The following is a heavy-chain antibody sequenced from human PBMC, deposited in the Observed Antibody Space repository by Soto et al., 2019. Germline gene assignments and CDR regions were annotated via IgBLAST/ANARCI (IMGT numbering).Heavy chain of an antibody. CDR2: IDASGNT. Sequence: ETLSLTCTVSVDSITTYYWSWIRQPAGKGLEWIGRIDASGNTNYNPSLNSRVTMSIDTSKKQFSLKLTSVTAADTAIYYCARYSNNWFQTEGMDVWGQGTTVTSP. V-gene: IGHV4-4*07. CDR3: ARYSNNWFQTEGMDV. D-gene: IGHD6-13*01. J-gene: IGHJ6*02. CDR1: VDSITTYY.